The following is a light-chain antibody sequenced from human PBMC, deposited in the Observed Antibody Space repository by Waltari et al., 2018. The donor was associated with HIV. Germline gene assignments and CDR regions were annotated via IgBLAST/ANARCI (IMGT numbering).Light chain of an antibody. CDR3: AAWDDSLNGHVL. J-gene: IGLJ2*01. CDR2: NNN. Sequence: QSVLTQPPSASGTPGQRVTFSCSGSSSNIGSNPVYWYQKLPGTAPRLLIYNNNQRPSGVPCRSSGSKSVTSASLAISGLQSEDEADYYCAAWDDSLNGHVLFGGGTKLTVL. CDR1: SSNIGSNP. V-gene: IGLV1-44*01.